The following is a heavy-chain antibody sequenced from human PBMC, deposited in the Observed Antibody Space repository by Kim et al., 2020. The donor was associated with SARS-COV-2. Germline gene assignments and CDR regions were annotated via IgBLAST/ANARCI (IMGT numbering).Heavy chain of an antibody. V-gene: IGHV3-7*04. D-gene: IGHD3-10*01. J-gene: IGHJ6*02. CDR3: ARGYGSGSSYYYYGMDV. Sequence: SVKDRFTISRENAKNSLYLQMNSLRAEDTAVYYCARGYGSGSSYYYYGMDVWGQGTTVTVSS.